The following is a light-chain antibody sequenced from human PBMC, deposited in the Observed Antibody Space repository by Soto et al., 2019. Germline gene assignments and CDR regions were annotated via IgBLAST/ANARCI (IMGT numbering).Light chain of an antibody. CDR1: SSNIGSNT. V-gene: IGLV1-44*01. CDR2: SNN. Sequence: QPVLTQPPSASGTPGQRVTISCSGSSSNIGSNTVNWYQQLPGTAPKHLIFSNNQRPSVVPGLFSGSKSGTSASLAISGLQPEDDADYYWAAWDDILSGVFGGGTKLTVL. J-gene: IGLJ3*02. CDR3: AAWDDILSGV.